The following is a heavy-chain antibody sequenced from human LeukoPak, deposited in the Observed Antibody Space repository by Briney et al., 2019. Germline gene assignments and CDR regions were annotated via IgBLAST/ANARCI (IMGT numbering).Heavy chain of an antibody. CDR2: ISGSGGST. V-gene: IGHV3-23*01. CDR3: AKDGYCSGGSCYWRLDY. Sequence: GGSLRLSCAASGFTFSSYAMSWVRQAPGKGLEWVSAISGSGGSTYYADSVKGRFTISRDNFKNALYLQMNSLRAEDTAVYYCAKDGYCSGGSCYWRLDYWGQGTLVTVSS. CDR1: GFTFSSYA. J-gene: IGHJ4*02. D-gene: IGHD2-15*01.